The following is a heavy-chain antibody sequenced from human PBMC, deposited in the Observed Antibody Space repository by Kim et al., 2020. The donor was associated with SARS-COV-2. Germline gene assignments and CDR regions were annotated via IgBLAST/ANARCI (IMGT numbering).Heavy chain of an antibody. Sequence: YATSVKGRLILSRDHSKNTLYLQMNSLRAEDTAVYYCATVVFYYDAGYFKNWGQGTLVIVSS. CDR3: ATVVFYYDAGYFKN. J-gene: IGHJ1*01. V-gene: IGHV3-66*01. D-gene: IGHD3-22*01.